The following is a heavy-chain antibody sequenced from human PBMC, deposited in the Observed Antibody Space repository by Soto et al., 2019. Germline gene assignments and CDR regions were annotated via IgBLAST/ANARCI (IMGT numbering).Heavy chain of an antibody. D-gene: IGHD3-3*01. CDR3: AKDPPYVTIFGVVTMNYYGMDV. J-gene: IGHJ6*02. Sequence: GGSLRLSCAASGFTFSSYGMHWVRQAPGKGLEWVAVISYDGSNKYYADSVKGRFTISRDNSKNTLYLQMNSLRAEDTAVYYCAKDPPYVTIFGVVTMNYYGMDVWGQGTTVTVSS. V-gene: IGHV3-30*18. CDR1: GFTFSSYG. CDR2: ISYDGSNK.